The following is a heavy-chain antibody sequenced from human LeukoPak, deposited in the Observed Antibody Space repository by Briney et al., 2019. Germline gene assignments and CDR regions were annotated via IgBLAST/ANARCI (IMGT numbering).Heavy chain of an antibody. CDR3: ARVDLWWQLAPFDY. Sequence: ASVKVSCKASGYTFTGYYMHWVRQAPGQGLEWMGWINPNSGGTNYAQKFQGRVTMTRDTSISTAYMELSRLRSDDTAVYYCARVDLWWQLAPFDYWGQGTLVTVSS. J-gene: IGHJ4*02. CDR1: GYTFTGYY. V-gene: IGHV1-2*02. D-gene: IGHD2-15*01. CDR2: INPNSGGT.